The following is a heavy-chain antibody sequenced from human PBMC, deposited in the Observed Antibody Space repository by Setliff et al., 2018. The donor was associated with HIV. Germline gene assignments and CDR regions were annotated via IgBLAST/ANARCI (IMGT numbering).Heavy chain of an antibody. CDR1: GGSISSGSYY. CDR2: INHSGST. D-gene: IGHD6-19*01. Sequence: SETLSLTCTVSGGSISSGSYYWSWIRQPPGKGLEWIGEINHSGSTSYNPSLKRRVTISVDTSKNQFSLKLSSVTAADTAVYYCARDLAEQWLVHRYNWFDPWGQGTLVTVSS. V-gene: IGHV4-39*07. J-gene: IGHJ5*02. CDR3: ARDLAEQWLVHRYNWFDP.